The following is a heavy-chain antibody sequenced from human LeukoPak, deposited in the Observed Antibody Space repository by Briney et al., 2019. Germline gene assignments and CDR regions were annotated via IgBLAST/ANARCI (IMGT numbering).Heavy chain of an antibody. Sequence: ASVKVSCKASGYTFTGYYMHWVRQAPGQGLEWMGWINPNSGGTNYAQKFQGRVTMTRDTSISTAYMELSRLRSDDTAVYYCARVSRRGYSYGKVNYYYYMDVWGKGTTVTVSS. D-gene: IGHD5-18*01. V-gene: IGHV1-2*02. CDR1: GYTFTGYY. J-gene: IGHJ6*03. CDR2: INPNSGGT. CDR3: ARVSRRGYSYGKVNYYYYMDV.